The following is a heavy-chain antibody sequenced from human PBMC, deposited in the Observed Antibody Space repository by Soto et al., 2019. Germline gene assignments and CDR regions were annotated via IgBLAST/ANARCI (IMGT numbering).Heavy chain of an antibody. CDR1: GFRFSTYD. Sequence: DVQLLESGGGLVQPGGSLRLSCAASGFRFSTYDMSWVRQAPGKGLEWVSVMSGSGSGTYYADSVKGRFTISRDNSKNTLYLQINSLRAEDTAVYYCVRQAKLTTVTANVGYYYGLDFWGQGTTVTVSS. V-gene: IGHV3-23*01. D-gene: IGHD4-4*01. CDR2: MSGSGSGT. CDR3: VRQAKLTTVTANVGYYYGLDF. J-gene: IGHJ6*02.